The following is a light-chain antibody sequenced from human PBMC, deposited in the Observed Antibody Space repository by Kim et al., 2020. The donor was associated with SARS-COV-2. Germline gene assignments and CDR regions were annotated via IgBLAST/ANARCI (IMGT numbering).Light chain of an antibody. V-gene: IGKV1-17*01. Sequence: ACVGDRVNITCRASQDIRNDLGWYQQNPGRAPGRLIYGASSLQSGVPSRFSGSGSGTEFTLTISSVQPEDFATYFCLQHSTYPITFGQGTRLEIK. J-gene: IGKJ5*01. CDR2: GAS. CDR3: LQHSTYPIT. CDR1: QDIRND.